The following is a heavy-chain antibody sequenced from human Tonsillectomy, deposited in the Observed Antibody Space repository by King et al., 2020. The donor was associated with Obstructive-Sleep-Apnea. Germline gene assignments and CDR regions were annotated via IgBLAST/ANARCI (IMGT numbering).Heavy chain of an antibody. CDR2: IYYSWST. J-gene: IGHJ4*02. CDR1: GGSISSGGYY. CDR3: ARVYSGYDDGTYYFDY. V-gene: IGHV4-31*03. Sequence: VQLQESGPGLVKPSQTLSLTCTVSGGSISSGGYYWSWIRQHPGKGLEWIGYIYYSWSTYYNPSLKGRVTISEDTSKNQFSLKLSPVTAADTAVQYCARVYSGYDDGTYYFDYWGQGTLVTVSS. D-gene: IGHD5-12*01.